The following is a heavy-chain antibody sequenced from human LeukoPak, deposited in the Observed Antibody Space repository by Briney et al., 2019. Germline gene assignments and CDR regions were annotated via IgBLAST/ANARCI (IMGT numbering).Heavy chain of an antibody. Sequence: SETLSLTCSVSGGSISLSYYYWGWIRQPPGKALEWIGSVYYSGTTSYNPSLKSRVTISVDMSKNHFSLRLSSVTAADTAVYYCARDQGGATSYWGQGTLVTVSS. CDR3: ARDQGGATSY. J-gene: IGHJ4*02. CDR2: VYYSGTT. CDR1: GGSISLSYYY. D-gene: IGHD1-26*01. V-gene: IGHV4-39*02.